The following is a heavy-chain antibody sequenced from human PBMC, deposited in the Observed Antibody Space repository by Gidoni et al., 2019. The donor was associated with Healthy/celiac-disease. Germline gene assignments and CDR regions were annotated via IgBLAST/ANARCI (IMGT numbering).Heavy chain of an antibody. Sequence: QVQLVESGGGVVQPGRSLRLSCAASGFTFSSYAMHWVRQAPGKGLEWVAVISYDGSNKYYADSVKGRFTISRDNSKNTLYLQMNSLRAEDTAVYYCARERRVVVAGPLDYWGQGTLVTVSS. CDR1: GFTFSSYA. D-gene: IGHD2-15*01. V-gene: IGHV3-30*01. CDR3: ARERRVVVAGPLDY. CDR2: ISYDGSNK. J-gene: IGHJ4*02.